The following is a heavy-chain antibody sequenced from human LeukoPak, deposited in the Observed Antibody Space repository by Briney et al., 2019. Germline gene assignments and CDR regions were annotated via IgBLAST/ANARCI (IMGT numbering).Heavy chain of an antibody. V-gene: IGHV1-2*02. Sequence: ASVKVSCKASGYTFTGYYMHWVRQAPGQGLEWMGWINPNSGGTNYAQKFQGRVTMTRDTFISAAYMELSRLRSDDTAVYYCARVPPSNYYMDVWGKGTTVTISS. CDR3: ARVPPSNYYMDV. CDR2: INPNSGGT. CDR1: GYTFTGYY. J-gene: IGHJ6*03.